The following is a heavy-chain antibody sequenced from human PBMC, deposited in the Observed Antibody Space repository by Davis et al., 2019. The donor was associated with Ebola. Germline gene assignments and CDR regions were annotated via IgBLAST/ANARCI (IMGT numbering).Heavy chain of an antibody. J-gene: IGHJ4*02. V-gene: IGHV4-34*01. Sequence: PSETLSLTCGVSDGSLGGNYWGWVRQSPGRGLEWIGEIDHSGSTKYNPSLKSRVTLSLDTSKSQVSLNLISATAADTAVYYCATSHQIRGRDCFDYWDQGNLVIVSS. CDR2: IDHSGST. CDR1: DGSLGGNY. CDR3: ATSHQIRGRDCFDY.